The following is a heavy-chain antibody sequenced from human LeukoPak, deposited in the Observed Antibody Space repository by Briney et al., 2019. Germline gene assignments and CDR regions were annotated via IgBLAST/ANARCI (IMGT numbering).Heavy chain of an antibody. CDR2: ISYDGSNK. CDR3: AKSFLLGYYTLSD. Sequence: LAGRSLRLSCAASGFTFSSYGMHWVRQAPGKGLEWVAVISYDGSNKYYADSVKGRFTISRDNSKNTLYLQMNSLRAEDTAVYYCAKSFLLGYYTLSDWGQGTLVTVSS. CDR1: GFTFSSYG. D-gene: IGHD3-3*01. J-gene: IGHJ4*02. V-gene: IGHV3-30*18.